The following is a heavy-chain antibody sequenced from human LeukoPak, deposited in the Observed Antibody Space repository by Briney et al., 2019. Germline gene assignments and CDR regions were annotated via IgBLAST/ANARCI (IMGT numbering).Heavy chain of an antibody. V-gene: IGHV3-48*03. CDR2: IGSSGNTR. CDR1: GFIFSSYE. Sequence: QSGGSLRLSCAASGFIFSSYEMSWVRQAPGKGLQWVSYIGSSGNTRYYADSVKGRFTISRDNAQNSLYLQMNSLRVEDTAVYYCARSFRRYGMGVWGQGTTVTVSS. D-gene: IGHD3-10*01. J-gene: IGHJ6*02. CDR3: ARSFRRYGMGV.